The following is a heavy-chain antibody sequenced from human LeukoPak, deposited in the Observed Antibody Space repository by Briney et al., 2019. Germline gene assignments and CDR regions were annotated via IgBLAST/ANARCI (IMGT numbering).Heavy chain of an antibody. D-gene: IGHD3-22*01. CDR3: ARVPQNYYDSSGRIYYYYGMDV. CDR1: GGSISSYY. V-gene: IGHV4-59*08. Sequence: SETLSLTCTVSGGSISSYYWSWIRQPPGKGLEWIGYIYYSGSTNYNPSLKSRVTISVDTSKNQFSLKLSSVTAADTAVYYCARVPQNYYDSSGRIYYYYGMDVWGQGTTVTVSS. CDR2: IYYSGST. J-gene: IGHJ6*02.